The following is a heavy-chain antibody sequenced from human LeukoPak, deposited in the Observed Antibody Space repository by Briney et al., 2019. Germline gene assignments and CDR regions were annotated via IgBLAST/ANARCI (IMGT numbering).Heavy chain of an antibody. Sequence: SETLSLTCTVSGGSISDNIYYWGWIHQPPGKGLEWIGTIYYTGSTYYNPSLKSRVTISVDTSKNQFSLKLSSVTAADTAVYYCARDAMVRGVTRDWFDPWGQGTLVTVSS. D-gene: IGHD3-10*01. J-gene: IGHJ5*02. V-gene: IGHV4-39*07. CDR3: ARDAMVRGVTRDWFDP. CDR2: IYYTGST. CDR1: GGSISDNIYY.